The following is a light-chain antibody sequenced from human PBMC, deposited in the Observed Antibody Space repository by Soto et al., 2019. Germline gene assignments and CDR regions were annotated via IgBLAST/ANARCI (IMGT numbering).Light chain of an antibody. CDR1: QSISSW. Sequence: DIPMTQSPSTLSASVGDRVTITCRASQSISSWLAWYQQKPGKAPKVLIYKASSLESGVPSRFSGGGSVTEFTLTISSLQPDDFATYYCQQYNTSPWTCGQGTQVEIK. V-gene: IGKV1-5*03. CDR3: QQYNTSPWT. J-gene: IGKJ1*01. CDR2: KAS.